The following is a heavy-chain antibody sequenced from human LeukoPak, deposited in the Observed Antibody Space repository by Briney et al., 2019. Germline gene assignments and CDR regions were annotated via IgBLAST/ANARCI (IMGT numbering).Heavy chain of an antibody. Sequence: KASETLSLTCTVSGGSIRSYYWSWIRQPPGMGLEWIGYIYYSGSTNYNPSLKSRVSMSVDTSKNQFSLKLSSVTAADTAVYYCARGDGYYSTFDYWGQGTLVTVSS. CDR3: ARGDGYYSTFDY. V-gene: IGHV4-59*01. CDR2: IYYSGST. J-gene: IGHJ4*02. CDR1: GGSIRSYY. D-gene: IGHD5-24*01.